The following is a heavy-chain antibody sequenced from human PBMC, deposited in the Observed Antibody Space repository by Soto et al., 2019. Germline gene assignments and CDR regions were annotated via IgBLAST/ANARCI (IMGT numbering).Heavy chain of an antibody. CDR1: ELTFVNFA. J-gene: IGHJ4*02. CDR3: VKDAEQGEISDFYFDY. CDR2: ISWHSGRT. D-gene: IGHD3-16*01. V-gene: IGHV3-9*01. Sequence: SRRLSVTASELTFVNFAMPWVRQAPGKGVELVSGISWHSGRTGYAASVKGRFTIYRDNAKNSLYLKMHSLRTEDTALYYCVKDAEQGEISDFYFDYWGQGTLVTVSS.